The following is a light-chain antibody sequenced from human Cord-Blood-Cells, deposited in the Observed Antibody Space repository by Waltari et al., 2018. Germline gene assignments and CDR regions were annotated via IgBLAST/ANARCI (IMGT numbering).Light chain of an antibody. J-gene: IGKJ4*01. CDR3: QQSYSTPLT. CDR1: QSISSY. Sequence: DITMTRYPSSLSRSVGARVTITCRASQSISSYLNWYQQKPGKAPNLLIYAASSLQSGVPSRFSGSGSGTDFTLTISSLQPEDFATYYCQQSYSTPLTFGGGTKVEIK. V-gene: IGKV1-39*01. CDR2: AAS.